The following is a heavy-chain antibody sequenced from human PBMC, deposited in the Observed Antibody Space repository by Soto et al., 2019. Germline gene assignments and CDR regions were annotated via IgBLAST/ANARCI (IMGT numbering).Heavy chain of an antibody. D-gene: IGHD2-15*01. V-gene: IGHV1-69*01. CDR1: GGTFSSYA. CDR3: ARSQGGSSSLDIYYYYYYGMDV. Sequence: QVQLVQSGAEVKKPGSSVKVSCTAPGGTFSSYAISWVRQAPGQGLEWMGGVIPIFGTAKYPQKFQGRVTITADESTSTGYMELRSLRSEDTAVYYCARSQGGSSSLDIYYYYYYGMDVWGQGTTVTVSS. J-gene: IGHJ6*02. CDR2: VIPIFGTA.